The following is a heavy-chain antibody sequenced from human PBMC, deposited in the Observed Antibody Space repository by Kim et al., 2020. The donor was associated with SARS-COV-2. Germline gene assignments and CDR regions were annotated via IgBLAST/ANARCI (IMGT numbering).Heavy chain of an antibody. J-gene: IGHJ2*01. V-gene: IGHV4-39*01. D-gene: IGHD3-16*01. CDR3: GGQLRGTTCDAYW. CDR2: IYDTGNT. CDR1: GGSTSSSAYY. Sequence: SETLSLTCTVSGGSTSSSAYYWGWNRQRPGKGLEWIVPIYDTGNTHYNSSLRKRATITVGSYKNQFSLNLSPVTAADTAVYYSGGQLRGTTCDAYW.